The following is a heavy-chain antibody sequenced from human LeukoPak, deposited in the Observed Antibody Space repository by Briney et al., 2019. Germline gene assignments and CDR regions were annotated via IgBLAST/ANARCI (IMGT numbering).Heavy chain of an antibody. CDR2: IYHSGST. J-gene: IGHJ3*02. CDR3: ARDCGGDCYLRFDI. V-gene: IGHV4-59*12. Sequence: SETLSLTCTVSGGSISSYYWSWIRQPPGKGLEWIGYIYHSGSTKYNPSLKSRATISVDTSKNQFSLKLSSVTAADTAVYYCARDCGGDCYLRFDIWGQGTMVTVSS. D-gene: IGHD2-21*02. CDR1: GGSISSYY.